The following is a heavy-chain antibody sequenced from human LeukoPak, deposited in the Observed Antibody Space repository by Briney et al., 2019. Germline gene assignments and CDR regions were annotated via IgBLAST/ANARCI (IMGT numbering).Heavy chain of an antibody. CDR2: ISSSSSYI. J-gene: IGHJ4*02. CDR1: GFTFSSYA. CDR3: ARDGAAVMFPKHFDY. V-gene: IGHV3-21*01. Sequence: GGSLRLSCAAPGFTFSSYAMSWVRQAPGKGLEWVSSISSSSSYIYYADSVKGRFTISRDNAKNSLYLQMNSLRAEDTAVYYCARDGAAVMFPKHFDYRGQGTLVTVSS. D-gene: IGHD2-2*01.